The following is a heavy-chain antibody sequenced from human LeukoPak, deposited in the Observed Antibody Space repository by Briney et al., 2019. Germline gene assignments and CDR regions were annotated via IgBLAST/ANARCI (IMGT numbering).Heavy chain of an antibody. Sequence: ASVTVSCKASGYTFTVYYMHWVRQAPGQGLEWMGWINPNSGGTNYAQKFQGRVAMTRDTSISTAYMELGRLRSDDTAVYYCACPIAAGTVNYYYYYYMDVWGKGTTVTVSS. J-gene: IGHJ6*03. V-gene: IGHV1-2*02. CDR2: INPNSGGT. D-gene: IGHD6-13*01. CDR3: ACPIAAGTVNYYYYYYMDV. CDR1: GYTFTVYY.